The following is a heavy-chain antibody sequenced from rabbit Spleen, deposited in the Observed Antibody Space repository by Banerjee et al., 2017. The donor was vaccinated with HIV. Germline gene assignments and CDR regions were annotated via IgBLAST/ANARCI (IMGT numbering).Heavy chain of an antibody. V-gene: IGHV1S40*01. J-gene: IGHJ6*01. CDR3: ARDSGTSFSTYGMDL. D-gene: IGHD8-1*01. Sequence: QSLEESGGGLVKPGASLTLTCTASGFSFSCGDDMCWVRQPPGKGLEWIACIYAGISYTTYSATWAKGRFTISKTSSTTVTLQMTSLTAADTATYFCARDSGTSFSTYGMDLWGPGTLVTVS. CDR2: IYAGISYTT. CDR1: GFSFSCGDD.